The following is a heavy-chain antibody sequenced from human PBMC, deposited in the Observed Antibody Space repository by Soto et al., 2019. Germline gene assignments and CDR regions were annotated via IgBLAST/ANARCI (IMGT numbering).Heavy chain of an antibody. J-gene: IGHJ3*02. Sequence: GGSLRLSCAASGFSFSTYEMNWVRQAPGKGLEWVSYISKNGIDIYYADSVKGRFTISRYNANNSLFLQMNSLRVEDTAVYYCAPRKSGSFNIGAFDIWGQGTMVTVSS. CDR3: APRKSGSFNIGAFDI. D-gene: IGHD3-10*01. CDR1: GFSFSTYE. V-gene: IGHV3-48*03. CDR2: ISKNGIDI.